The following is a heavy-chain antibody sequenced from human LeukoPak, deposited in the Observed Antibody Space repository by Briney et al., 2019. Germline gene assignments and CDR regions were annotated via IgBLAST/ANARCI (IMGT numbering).Heavy chain of an antibody. J-gene: IGHJ3*02. CDR2: SSNSVATI. CDR3: VRDGAGQLGGTFDI. D-gene: IGHD1-1*01. CDR1: GFSFSSYE. Sequence: GGSLTLSCAASGFSFSSYEINWVRQAPGKGLEWVAYSSNSVATIYYADSVEGRFTISRDNDKNSLYLQMNSLRAEDTSVYYCVRDGAGQLGGTFDIWGPGTVVTVSS. V-gene: IGHV3-48*03.